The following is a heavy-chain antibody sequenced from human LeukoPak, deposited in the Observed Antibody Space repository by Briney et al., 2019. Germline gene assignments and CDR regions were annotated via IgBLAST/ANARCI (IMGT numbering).Heavy chain of an antibody. J-gene: IGHJ4*02. D-gene: IGHD3-10*01. CDR3: ARLAKVRGVIGYFDY. V-gene: IGHV5-51*01. CDR1: GYSFSSDW. CDR2: IYPGDSDT. Sequence: SGESLKISCKGSGYSFSSDWIGWVRQIPGKGLEWMGIIYPGDSDTRYSPSFQGQVTISADKSISTAYLQWSSLKASDTAMYYCARLAKVRGVIGYFDYWGQGTLVTVSS.